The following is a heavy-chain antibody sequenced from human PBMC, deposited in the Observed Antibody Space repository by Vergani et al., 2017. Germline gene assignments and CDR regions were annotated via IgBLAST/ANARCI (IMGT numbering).Heavy chain of an antibody. Sequence: EVQLVESGGGLVQPGGSLRLSCSASGFTFSSYAMHWVRQAPGKGLEYVSAISSNGGSTYYADSVKGRFTISRDNSKNTLYLQMSSLRAEDTAVYYCVRVEQWLAAHDAFDIWGQGTMVTVSS. CDR2: ISSNGGST. J-gene: IGHJ3*02. V-gene: IGHV3-64D*06. D-gene: IGHD6-19*01. CDR3: VRVEQWLAAHDAFDI. CDR1: GFTFSSYA.